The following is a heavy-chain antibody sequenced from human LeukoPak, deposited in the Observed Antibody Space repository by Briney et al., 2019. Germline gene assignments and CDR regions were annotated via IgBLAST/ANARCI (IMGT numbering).Heavy chain of an antibody. CDR2: IYHSGST. D-gene: IGHD6-13*01. CDR3: ARAQDSNPDAFDI. Sequence: PSETLSLTCSVSGFSISGGYYWGWIRQPPGKGLEWLGEIYHSGSTNYNPSLKSRVTISVDKSKNQFSLKLSSVTAADTAVYYCARAQDSNPDAFDIWGQGTMVTVSS. V-gene: IGHV4-38-2*02. CDR1: GFSISGGYY. J-gene: IGHJ3*02.